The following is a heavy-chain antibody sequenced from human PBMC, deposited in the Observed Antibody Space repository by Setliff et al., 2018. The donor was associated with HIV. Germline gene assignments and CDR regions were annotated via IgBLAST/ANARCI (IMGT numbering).Heavy chain of an antibody. CDR1: GYSFTDHY. Sequence: GASVKVSCKTSGYSFTDHYIHWVRQAPGQGLEWMGWINPHSGGTNYAQKFQGRVTMTTDTSTSTAYMELRSLRSDDTAVYYCAVDSSGWSPRESKTGAFDIWGQGTMVTVS. J-gene: IGHJ3*02. D-gene: IGHD6-19*01. V-gene: IGHV1-2*02. CDR3: AVDSSGWSPRESKTGAFDI. CDR2: INPHSGGT.